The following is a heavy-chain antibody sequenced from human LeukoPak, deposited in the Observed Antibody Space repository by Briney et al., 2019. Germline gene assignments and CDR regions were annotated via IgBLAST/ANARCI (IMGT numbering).Heavy chain of an antibody. J-gene: IGHJ4*02. D-gene: IGHD2-15*01. CDR3: VRGGGSFSDFDY. V-gene: IGHV3-74*01. Sequence: GGSLRLSCAASGFTFSRYWIHWVRQAPGKGLVWVSRTNSDGSSTSYADSVKGRFTISRDNAKNTLYLQMNSLRAEDTAVYYCVRGGGSFSDFDYWGQGTLVTVSS. CDR1: GFTFSRYW. CDR2: TNSDGSST.